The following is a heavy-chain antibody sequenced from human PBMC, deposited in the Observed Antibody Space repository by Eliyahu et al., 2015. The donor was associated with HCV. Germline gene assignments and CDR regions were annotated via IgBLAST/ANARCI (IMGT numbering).Heavy chain of an antibody. J-gene: IGHJ5*02. CDR1: GGTFSSYX. CDR2: IIPILGIA. V-gene: IGHV1-69*04. Sequence: QVQLVQSGAEVKKPGSSVKVSCKASGGTFSSYXISWVRQAPGQGLEWMGRIIPILGIANYAQKFQGRVTITADKSTSTAYMELSSLRSEDTAVYYCARETQYCSSTSCYPSWFDPWGQGTLVTVSS. CDR3: ARETQYCSSTSCYPSWFDP. D-gene: IGHD2-2*01.